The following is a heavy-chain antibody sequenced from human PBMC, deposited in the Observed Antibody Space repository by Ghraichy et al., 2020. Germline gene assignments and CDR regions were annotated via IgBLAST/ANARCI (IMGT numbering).Heavy chain of an antibody. J-gene: IGHJ6*02. D-gene: IGHD2-2*01. V-gene: IGHV1-24*01. Sequence: ASVKVSCKVSGYTLTELSMHWVRQAPGTGLEWMGGFDPEDGETIYAQKFQGRVTMTEDTSTDTAYMELSSLRSEDTAVYYCATGGRDIVVVPAAMYYGMDVWGQGTTVTVSS. CDR2: FDPEDGET. CDR1: GYTLTELS. CDR3: ATGGRDIVVVPAAMYYGMDV.